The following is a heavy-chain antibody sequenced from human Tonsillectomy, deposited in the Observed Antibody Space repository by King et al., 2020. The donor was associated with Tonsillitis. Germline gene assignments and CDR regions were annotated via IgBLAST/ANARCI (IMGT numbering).Heavy chain of an antibody. CDR2: IYYSGST. Sequence: MQLQESGPGLVKPSETLSLTCTVSGGSISSYYWSWIRQPPGKGLEWIGYIYYSGSTNYNPSLKSRVTISVDTSKNQFSLKLSSVTAADTAVYYCARGNYYYYYMDVWGKGTTVTVSS. V-gene: IGHV4-59*01. CDR1: GGSISSYY. CDR3: ARGNYYYYYMDV. J-gene: IGHJ6*03.